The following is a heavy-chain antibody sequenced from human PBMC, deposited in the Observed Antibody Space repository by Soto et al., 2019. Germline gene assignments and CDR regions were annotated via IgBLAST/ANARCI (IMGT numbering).Heavy chain of an antibody. V-gene: IGHV3-21*06. CDR1: GFNFINFN. CDR2: VSGSSSYI. Sequence: WGSLRLSCVGSGFNFINFNIIFFRQAPGKGLEWVSSVSGSSSYIYYADSVKGRFTVSRDNANNLVFLQMNGLRPEDTAMYYCARDLRGHYGPWGQGTMVTVSS. D-gene: IGHD4-17*01. CDR3: ARDLRGHYGP. J-gene: IGHJ3*01.